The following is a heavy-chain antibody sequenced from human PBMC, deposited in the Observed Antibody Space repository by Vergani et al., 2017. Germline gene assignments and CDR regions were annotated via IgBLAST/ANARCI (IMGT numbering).Heavy chain of an antibody. Sequence: VQLVESGGGVVQPGRSLRLSCAASGFSFGDYAMTWVRQAPGKGLEWVSFVSTGTKSQSYAESVKGRFTISRDNAKSSLYLQMNSLRAEDTGVYYCARDRYYLGSGSYPYFYYYGLDVWGQGTAVTVSS. D-gene: IGHD3-10*01. CDR1: GFSFGDYA. V-gene: IGHV3-48*03. CDR2: VSTGTKSQ. J-gene: IGHJ6*02. CDR3: ARDRYYLGSGSYPYFYYYGLDV.